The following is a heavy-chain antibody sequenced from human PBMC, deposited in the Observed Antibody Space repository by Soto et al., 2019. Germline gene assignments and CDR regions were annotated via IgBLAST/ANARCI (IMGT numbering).Heavy chain of an antibody. V-gene: IGHV1-69*12. Sequence: QVQLVQSGAEVKKPGSSVKVSCKASGGTFSSYAITWVRQAPGQGLEWMGGIIPIFGTANYAQKFQGRVTITADESTSTAYMELSSLRSEDTAVYYCAIDMGPSSGYYPYWFVPWGQGTLVTVSS. CDR2: IIPIFGTA. CDR1: GGTFSSYA. J-gene: IGHJ5*02. D-gene: IGHD3-22*01. CDR3: AIDMGPSSGYYPYWFVP.